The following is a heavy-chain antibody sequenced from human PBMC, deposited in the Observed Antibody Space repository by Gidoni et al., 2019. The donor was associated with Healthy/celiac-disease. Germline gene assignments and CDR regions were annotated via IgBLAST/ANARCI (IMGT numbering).Heavy chain of an antibody. V-gene: IGHV3-11*05. CDR3: ARDRNGGSLFDY. CDR2: IISSSSYT. CDR1: GFTFSDYY. Sequence: QVQLVESGGGLVKPGGSRRLSCAASGFTFSDYYMSWIRQAPGKGLGWVSYIISSSSYTNSADSVKGRFTISRDNAKNSLYLQMNSLRAEDTAVYYCARDRNGGSLFDYWGQGTLVTVSS. J-gene: IGHJ4*02. D-gene: IGHD2-15*01.